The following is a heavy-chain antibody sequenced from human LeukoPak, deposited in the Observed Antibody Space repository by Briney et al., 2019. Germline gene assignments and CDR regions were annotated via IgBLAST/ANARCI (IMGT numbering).Heavy chain of an antibody. CDR2: IIPIFGTA. V-gene: IGHV1-69*05. CDR1: GGTFSSYA. D-gene: IGHD6-19*01. CDR3: ARDNGIAVGGDFDY. J-gene: IGHJ4*02. Sequence: SVKVSCKASGGTFSSYAISWVRQAPGQGLEWMGRIIPIFGTAKYAQKFQGRVTITTDESTSTAYMELSSLRSEDTAVYYCARDNGIAVGGDFDYWGQGTLVTVSS.